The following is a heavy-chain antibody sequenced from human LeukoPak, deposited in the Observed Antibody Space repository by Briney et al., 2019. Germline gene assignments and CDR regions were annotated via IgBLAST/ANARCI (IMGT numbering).Heavy chain of an antibody. CDR2: INPNSGGT. CDR1: GYTFTGYY. CDR3: ARAGAEWELLAVFDY. Sequence: ASVKVSCKASGYTFTGYYIHWVRQAPGQGLEWMGWINPNSGGTNYAQKFQGRVTMTRDTSISTAYMELSRLRSDDTAVYYCARAGAEWELLAVFDYWGQGTLVTVSS. J-gene: IGHJ4*02. V-gene: IGHV1-2*02. D-gene: IGHD1-26*01.